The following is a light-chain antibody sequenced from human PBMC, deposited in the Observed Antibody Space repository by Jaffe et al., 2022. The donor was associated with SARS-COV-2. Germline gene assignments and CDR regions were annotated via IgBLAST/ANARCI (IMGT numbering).Light chain of an antibody. CDR1: QSVSSGD. CDR2: DTS. J-gene: IGKJ1*01. V-gene: IGKV3-20*01. CDR3: QQFSLSPVKWT. Sequence: EIVLTQSPGTLSLSPGERATLSCRASQSVSSGDLAWYQQKPGQAPRLLIHDTSSRATGIPDRFSGSGSGTDFTLTISRLEPEDSAVYYCQQFSLSPVKWTFGQGTKVEIK.